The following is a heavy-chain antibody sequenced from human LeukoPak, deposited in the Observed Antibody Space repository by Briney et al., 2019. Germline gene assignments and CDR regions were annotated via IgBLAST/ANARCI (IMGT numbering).Heavy chain of an antibody. J-gene: IGHJ4*02. CDR2: IYSSGST. CDR3: ARRRFSLDF. Sequence: SETLSLTCTVSGGSISSYYWSWIRQPPGKGLEWIGYIYSSGSTNCNPSLKSRVTISVDTSKNQFSLKLNSVTAADSAVYYCARRRFSLDFWGQGTLVTVSS. CDR1: GGSISSYY. D-gene: IGHD3-3*01. V-gene: IGHV4-4*09.